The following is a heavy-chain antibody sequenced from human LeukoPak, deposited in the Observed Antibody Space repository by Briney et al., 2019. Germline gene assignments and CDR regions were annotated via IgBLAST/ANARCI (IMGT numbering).Heavy chain of an antibody. CDR1: GFTFSSYA. CDR2: ISYDGSNK. Sequence: GKSLRLSCAASGFTFSSYAMHWVRQAPGKGLEWVAFISYDGSNKYYVDSVRGRFTISRDNSKNTVYLQMNSLRAEDTALYYCARGNGSTWMFDYWGQGTLVTVSS. CDR3: ARGNGSTWMFDY. J-gene: IGHJ4*02. V-gene: IGHV3-30*04. D-gene: IGHD6-13*01.